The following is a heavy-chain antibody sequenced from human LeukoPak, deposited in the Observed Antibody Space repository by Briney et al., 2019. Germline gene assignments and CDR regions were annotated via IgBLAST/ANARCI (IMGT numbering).Heavy chain of an antibody. Sequence: GASVKVSCKASGYTFTCYYMHWVRQAPGQGLEWMGWINPNSGGTNYAQKFQGRVTMTRDTSISTAYMELSRLRSDDTAVYYCARDGSGSYFRNYMDVWGKGTTVTVSS. J-gene: IGHJ6*03. CDR1: GYTFTCYY. V-gene: IGHV1-2*02. CDR3: ARDGSGSYFRNYMDV. D-gene: IGHD3-10*01. CDR2: INPNSGGT.